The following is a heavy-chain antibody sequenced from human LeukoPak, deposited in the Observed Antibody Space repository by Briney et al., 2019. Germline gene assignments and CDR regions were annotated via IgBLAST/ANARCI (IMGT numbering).Heavy chain of an antibody. J-gene: IGHJ4*02. Sequence: GGSLRLSCAASGFTVSNNYMSWVRQAPGKGLDWVSLIYSNDNTYYADPVKGRFTISRDNSKNTLYLQMNSLRAEDTAVYYCAKDTRSGYYESRLDWWGQGTMVTVSS. CDR2: IYSNDNT. CDR1: GFTVSNNY. V-gene: IGHV3-53*01. D-gene: IGHD3-22*01. CDR3: AKDTRSGYYESRLDW.